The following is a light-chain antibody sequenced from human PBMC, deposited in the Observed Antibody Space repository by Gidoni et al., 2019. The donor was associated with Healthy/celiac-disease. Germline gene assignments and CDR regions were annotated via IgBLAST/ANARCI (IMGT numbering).Light chain of an antibody. V-gene: IGKV1-39*01. CDR3: QRSYSTPRT. CDR1: QSISSY. CDR2: AAS. Sequence: DIQMTQSPSSLSASVGDRVTITCRASQSISSYLNWYQQKPGKAPKLLIYAASSLQSGVPSRFSCSESGTDFTLTISSLQPEDFATYYCQRSYSTPRTFGQGTKVEIK. J-gene: IGKJ1*01.